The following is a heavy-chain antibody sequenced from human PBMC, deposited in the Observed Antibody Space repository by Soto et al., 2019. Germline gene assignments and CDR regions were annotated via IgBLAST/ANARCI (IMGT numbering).Heavy chain of an antibody. Sequence: HPGGSLRLSCAASGFTFSSYAMSWVRQAPGKGLEWVSAISGSGGSTYYADSVKGRFTISRDNSKNTLYLQMNSLRAEDTAVYYCAKDLRRLGITMIVVVTLYGMDVWGQGTTVTVSS. CDR2: ISGSGGST. V-gene: IGHV3-23*01. CDR1: GFTFSSYA. J-gene: IGHJ6*02. D-gene: IGHD3-22*01. CDR3: AKDLRRLGITMIVVVTLYGMDV.